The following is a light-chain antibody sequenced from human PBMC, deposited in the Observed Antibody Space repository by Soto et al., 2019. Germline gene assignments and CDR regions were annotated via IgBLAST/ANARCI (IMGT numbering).Light chain of an antibody. Sequence: NFMLTQPHSVSESPGKTVTISCTGSSGSIASNYVQWYQQRPGSAPTTVIYEDNQRPSGVPDRFSGSIDRSSNSASLTISGLKTDDEADYYCQSYDSGIHVVFGGGTKLTVL. CDR3: QSYDSGIHVV. CDR1: SGSIASNY. J-gene: IGLJ2*01. CDR2: EDN. V-gene: IGLV6-57*02.